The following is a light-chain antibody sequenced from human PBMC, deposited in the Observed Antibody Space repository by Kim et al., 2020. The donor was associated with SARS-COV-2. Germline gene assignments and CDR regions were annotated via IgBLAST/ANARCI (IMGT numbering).Light chain of an antibody. Sequence: HSITISHTGTSSDIGAFKYVSWFQQHPGKAPKLMIYDVTERPSGISNRFSGSTSGNTASLTISGLQAEDEADYYCSSYTTANTRLFGTGTKVTVL. V-gene: IGLV2-14*03. J-gene: IGLJ1*01. CDR3: SSYTTANTRL. CDR2: DVT. CDR1: SSDIGAFKY.